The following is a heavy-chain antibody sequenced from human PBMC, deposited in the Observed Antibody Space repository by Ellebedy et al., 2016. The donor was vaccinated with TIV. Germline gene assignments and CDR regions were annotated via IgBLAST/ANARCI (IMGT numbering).Heavy chain of an antibody. CDR3: ARDRVAYGSVGVCWGCAFDF. D-gene: IGHD1-26*01. CDR1: GFTFDNYP. CDR2: ISYDGTKR. Sequence: PGGSLRLSCAVSGFTFDNYPMHWVRQAPGKGPEWVAVISYDGTKRDYADSVKGRFTISRDSSKSTVSLQMNDLRPEDTGIYFCARDRVAYGSVGVCWGCAFDFWGQGAMVTVSS. V-gene: IGHV3-30*01. J-gene: IGHJ3*01.